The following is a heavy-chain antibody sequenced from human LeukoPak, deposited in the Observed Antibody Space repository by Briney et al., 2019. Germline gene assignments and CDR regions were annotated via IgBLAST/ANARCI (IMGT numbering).Heavy chain of an antibody. CDR2: ISGSGGST. V-gene: IGHV3-23*01. CDR3: VKDVLGDSSWTY. J-gene: IGHJ1*01. CDR1: GFTFSSYA. Sequence: GGSLRLSCAASGFTFSSYAMSWVRQAPGKGLEWVSAISGSGGSTYYADSVKGRFTISRDTSKNTLYLQMSSLRAEDTAVYYCVKDVLGDSSWTYWGQGTLVTVSS. D-gene: IGHD6-13*01.